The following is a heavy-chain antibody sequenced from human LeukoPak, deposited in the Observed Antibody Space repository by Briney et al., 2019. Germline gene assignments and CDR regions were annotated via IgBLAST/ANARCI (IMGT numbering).Heavy chain of an antibody. J-gene: IGHJ5*02. CDR3: ARVYSSGWYPSQNWFDP. CDR2: IYYSGST. V-gene: IGHV4-59*01. Sequence: PSETLSLTCTVSGGSISSYYWSWIRQPPGKGLEWIGYIYYSGSTNYNPSLKSRVTISVDTSKNQFSLKLSSVTAADTAVYYCARVYSSGWYPSQNWFDPWGQGTLVTVSS. D-gene: IGHD6-19*01. CDR1: GGSISSYY.